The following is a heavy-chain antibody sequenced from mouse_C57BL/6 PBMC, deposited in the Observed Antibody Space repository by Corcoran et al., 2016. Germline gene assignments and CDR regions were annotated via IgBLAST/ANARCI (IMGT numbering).Heavy chain of an antibody. Sequence: QIQLVQSGPELKKPGETVKISCKASGYTFTEYPMHWVKQAPGKGLKWMGWINTYSGVPTYADDFKGRFAFSLETSASTAYLQINNLKNEDTATYFCARGYYYGNAYWGQGTLVTVSA. CDR2: INTYSGVP. CDR3: ARGYYYGNAY. V-gene: IGHV9-2*01. J-gene: IGHJ3*01. D-gene: IGHD1-1*01. CDR1: GYTFTEYP.